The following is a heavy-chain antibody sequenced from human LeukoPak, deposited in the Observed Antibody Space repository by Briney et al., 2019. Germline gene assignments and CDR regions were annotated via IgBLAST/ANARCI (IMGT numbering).Heavy chain of an antibody. D-gene: IGHD2-2*01. Sequence: GGSLRLSCVASEFTFNRYEMKWVRQAPGKGLEWVSHISSSGSTIYYADSVKGRFTLSRDNAKNSLYLQMNSLRAEDTAVYYCARRYCSSTSCLLDYWGQGTLVTVSS. CDR1: EFTFNRYE. CDR3: ARRYCSSTSCLLDY. CDR2: ISSSGSTI. V-gene: IGHV3-48*03. J-gene: IGHJ4*02.